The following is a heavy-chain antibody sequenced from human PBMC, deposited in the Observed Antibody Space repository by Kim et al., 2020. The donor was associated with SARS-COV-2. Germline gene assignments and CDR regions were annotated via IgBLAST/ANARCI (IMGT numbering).Heavy chain of an antibody. CDR2: LYYSGNT. J-gene: IGHJ4*02. CDR3: ATSPGGLGGPFDY. CDR1: GASITNYF. V-gene: IGHV4-59*03. Sequence: SETLSLTCTVSGASITNYFCTWIRQPPGKGLEWIAYLYYSGNTKYNPSLQSRATISLDTFKNQFSLKLSSVTAADTAMYYRATSPGGLGGPFDYWGQGALVTVSS. D-gene: IGHD3-16*01.